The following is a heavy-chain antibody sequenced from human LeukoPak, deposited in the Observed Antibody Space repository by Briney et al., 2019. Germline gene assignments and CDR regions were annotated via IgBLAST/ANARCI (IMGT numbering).Heavy chain of an antibody. V-gene: IGHV3-9*01. D-gene: IGHD6-13*01. J-gene: IGHJ4*02. CDR1: GFTFDDYA. Sequence: GGSLRLSCAASGFTFDDYAMHWVRQAPGKGLEWVSGISWNSGSIGYADSVKGRFTISRDNAKNSLYLQMNSLRAEDTALYYCAKDRSGSWYSEGGIWGQGTLVTVSS. CDR2: ISWNSGSI. CDR3: AKDRSGSWYSEGGI.